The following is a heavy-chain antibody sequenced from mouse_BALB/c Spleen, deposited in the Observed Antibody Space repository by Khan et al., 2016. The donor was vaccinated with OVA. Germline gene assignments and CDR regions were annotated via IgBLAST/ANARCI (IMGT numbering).Heavy chain of an antibody. V-gene: IGHV5-6*01. CDR3: ARLAYYYNSEGVAY. J-gene: IGHJ3*01. Sequence: EVELVESGGDLVKPGGSLKLSCAASGFTFSTYGMSWVRQTPDKRLDWVATISSGGSYTYYPANVKGRFTISRDNAKNTLYLQMSSLKSEDTAMYYCARLAYYYNSEGVAYWGQGTLVTVSA. D-gene: IGHD1-1*01. CDR2: ISSGGSYT. CDR1: GFTFSTYG.